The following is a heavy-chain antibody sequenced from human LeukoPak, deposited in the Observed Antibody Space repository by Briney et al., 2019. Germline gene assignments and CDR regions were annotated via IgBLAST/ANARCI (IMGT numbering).Heavy chain of an antibody. J-gene: IGHJ4*02. D-gene: IGHD5-18*01. Sequence: PSETLSLTCTVSGGSISSYYWSWIRQPPGKGLEWIGEINHSGSTNYNPSLKSRVTISVDTSKNQFSLKLSSVTAADTAVYYCARGRGYSYVSLAYFDYWGQGTLVTVSS. V-gene: IGHV4-34*01. CDR3: ARGRGYSYVSLAYFDY. CDR2: INHSGST. CDR1: GGSISSYY.